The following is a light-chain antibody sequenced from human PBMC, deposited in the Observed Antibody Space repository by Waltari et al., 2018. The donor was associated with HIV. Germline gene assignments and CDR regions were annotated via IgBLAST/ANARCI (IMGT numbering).Light chain of an antibody. CDR2: AAS. V-gene: IGKV1-16*02. J-gene: IGKJ5*01. CDR3: QQYKGYPLT. CDR1: HDISNY. Sequence: DIQMTQFPSSLSASVGDRVAITCLASHDISNYLAWFQQRPGEAPNSLYYAASTLPSGVPTKFRGSASTTYSTLTSNSLQYEDSATYCCQQYKGYPLTFGQGTRLEIK.